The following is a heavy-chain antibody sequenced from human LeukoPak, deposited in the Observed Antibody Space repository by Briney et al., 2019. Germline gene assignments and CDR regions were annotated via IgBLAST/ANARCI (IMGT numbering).Heavy chain of an antibody. CDR2: ISYDGSNK. CDR1: GFTFSSYG. Sequence: PGGSLRLSCAASGFTFSSYGMHWVRQAPGKGLEWVAVISYDGSNKYYVDSVKGRFTISRDNSKNTLYLQMNSLRAEDTAVYYCAKGMVRGYLFDYWGQGTLVTVSS. J-gene: IGHJ4*02. V-gene: IGHV3-30*18. D-gene: IGHD3-10*01. CDR3: AKGMVRGYLFDY.